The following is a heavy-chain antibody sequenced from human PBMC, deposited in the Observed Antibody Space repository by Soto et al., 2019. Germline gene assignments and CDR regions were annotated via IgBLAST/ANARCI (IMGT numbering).Heavy chain of an antibody. D-gene: IGHD2-21*02. CDR1: GFSLSTSGVA. J-gene: IGHJ3*02. Sequence: QITLKESGPTLVKPTQTLTLTCTFSGFSLSTSGVAVGWIRQPPGKALEWLALIYWDDDKRYSPSMKGRLTITRDTYKNRVDLIMNNMDPEESATYYRAHRLTATAFDIWGQGTMVTVSS. V-gene: IGHV2-5*02. CDR2: IYWDDDK. CDR3: AHRLTATAFDI.